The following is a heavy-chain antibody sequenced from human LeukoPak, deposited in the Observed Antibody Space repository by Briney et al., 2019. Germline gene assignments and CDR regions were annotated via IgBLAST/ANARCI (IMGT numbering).Heavy chain of an antibody. CDR1: GYTFTRHY. V-gene: IGHV1-46*01. D-gene: IGHD2-2*01. CDR2: ISPSGGST. Sequence: ASVKVSCKASGYTFTRHYLQWVRQAPGQGLEWMGIISPSGGSTTYAQKFQGRVTMTRDTSTSTVYMDLSSLRSDDTAVYYCARDVASHMGLANYFDYWGQGALVIVSS. CDR3: ARDVASHMGLANYFDY. J-gene: IGHJ4*02.